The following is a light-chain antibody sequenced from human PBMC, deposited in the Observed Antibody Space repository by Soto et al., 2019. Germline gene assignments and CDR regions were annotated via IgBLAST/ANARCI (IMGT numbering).Light chain of an antibody. CDR1: QSVSSSY. CDR2: GAS. Sequence: DIVLTQSPGTLPLSPGERATLSCRASQSVSSSYLAWYQQIPGQAPRLLIYGASSRATGIPDRFSGSGSGTDFTLTIIRLEPADSAVYYCQQYGSSPYTFGKGTNLEIK. V-gene: IGKV3-20*01. J-gene: IGKJ2*01. CDR3: QQYGSSPYT.